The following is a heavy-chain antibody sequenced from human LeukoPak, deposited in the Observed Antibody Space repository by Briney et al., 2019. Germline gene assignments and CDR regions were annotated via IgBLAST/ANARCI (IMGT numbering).Heavy chain of an antibody. CDR3: ARDRDGGNSYLDAFDI. CDR1: GVSISSYY. Sequence: SETLSLTCTVSGVSISSYYWSWIRQPPGKGLEWIGYIYYSGSTNYNPSLKSRVTISVDTSKNQFSLKLSSVTAADTAVYYCARDRDGGNSYLDAFDIWGQGTMVTVSS. J-gene: IGHJ3*02. V-gene: IGHV4-59*01. D-gene: IGHD4-23*01. CDR2: IYYSGST.